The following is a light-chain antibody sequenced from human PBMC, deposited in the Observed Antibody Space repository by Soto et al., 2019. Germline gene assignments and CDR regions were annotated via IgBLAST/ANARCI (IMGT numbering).Light chain of an antibody. V-gene: IGKV1-5*01. CDR3: QHYNTYPYV. J-gene: IGKJ2*01. Sequence: DIQMPQSPSTLSASVGDRVTITCRASQDINKWLAWYQHISGRAPRLLIYDASNLASGVPSRFSGRRSGSEFTLTISGLQTEDSATYYCQHYNTYPYVFGQGTKLDI. CDR1: QDINKW. CDR2: DAS.